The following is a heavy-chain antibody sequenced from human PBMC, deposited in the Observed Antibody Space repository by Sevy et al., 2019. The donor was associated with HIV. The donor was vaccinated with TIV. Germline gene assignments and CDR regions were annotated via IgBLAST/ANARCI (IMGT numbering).Heavy chain of an antibody. CDR1: GFTSSSYA. D-gene: IGHD3-22*01. CDR2: ISGSGGSI. Sequence: GSLRLSCAASGFTSSSYAMSWVRQAPGKGLEWVSAISGSGGSIYYADSVKGRFTISRDNSKNTLYLQMNSLRAENTAVYYCAKDSASRPYYYDSSGPYYFDYWGQGTLVTVSS. V-gene: IGHV3-23*01. CDR3: AKDSASRPYYYDSSGPYYFDY. J-gene: IGHJ4*02.